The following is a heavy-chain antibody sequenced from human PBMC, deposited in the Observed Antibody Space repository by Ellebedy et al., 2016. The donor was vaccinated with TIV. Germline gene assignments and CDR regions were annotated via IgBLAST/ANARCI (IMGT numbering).Heavy chain of an antibody. D-gene: IGHD3-22*01. V-gene: IGHV3-9*01. CDR3: ARGGGTMKPNWYFDL. CDR2: ISWNSGSI. Sequence: GGSLRLSCAASGFTFDDYAMHWVRQAPGKGLEWVSGISWNSGSIGYADSVKGRFTISRDNAKNSLYLQMNSLRSEDTAVYYCARGGGTMKPNWYFDLWGRGTLVTVSS. J-gene: IGHJ2*01. CDR1: GFTFDDYA.